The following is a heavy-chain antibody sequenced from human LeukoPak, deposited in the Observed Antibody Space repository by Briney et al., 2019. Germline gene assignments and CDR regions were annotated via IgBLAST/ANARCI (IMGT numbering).Heavy chain of an antibody. J-gene: IGHJ4*02. V-gene: IGHV3-23*01. D-gene: IGHD3-22*01. CDR1: GFTFSSYA. CDR3: AKDRSSSGYYYFDY. CDR2: ISGSGGST. Sequence: GGSLRLSCAASGFTFSSYAMSWVRQTPGKGLKWVSVISGSGGSTYYADSVKGRFTVSRDNSKNTLYLQMNSLRAEDTAIYYCAKDRSSSGYYYFDYWGQGTLVTVSS.